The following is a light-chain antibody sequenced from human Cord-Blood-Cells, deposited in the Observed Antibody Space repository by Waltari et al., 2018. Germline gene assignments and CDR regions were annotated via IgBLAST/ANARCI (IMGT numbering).Light chain of an antibody. V-gene: IGLV2-11*01. Sequence: QSALTQPRSVSGSPGQSVTISCTGTSSDVGGYNYVSWYQQHPGKAPNLMIYDVSKRPSGVPDRFSGSKSGNTASLTISGLQAGDEADYYCCSYAGSYTFVFGTGTKVTVL. CDR1: SSDVGGYNY. CDR3: CSYAGSYTFV. J-gene: IGLJ1*01. CDR2: DVS.